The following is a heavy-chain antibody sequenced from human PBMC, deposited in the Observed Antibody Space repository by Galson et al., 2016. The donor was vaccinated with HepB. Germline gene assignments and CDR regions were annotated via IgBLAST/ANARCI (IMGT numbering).Heavy chain of an antibody. CDR1: GDSVSRNNVA. CDR3: ARDGRLKYYGMDV. CDR2: TYYSSKWYN. J-gene: IGHJ6*02. D-gene: IGHD5/OR15-5a*01. V-gene: IGHV6-1*01. Sequence: CAISGDSVSRNNVAWYWIRQSPSRGLEWLGRTYYSSKWYNDYALSLKSRISIDADTSKNQIFLQLNPVTPDDTAVYYCARDGRLKYYGMDVWGQGTTVTVSS.